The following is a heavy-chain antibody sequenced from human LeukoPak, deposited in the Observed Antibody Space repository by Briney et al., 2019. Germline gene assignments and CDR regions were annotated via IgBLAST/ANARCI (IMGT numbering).Heavy chain of an antibody. V-gene: IGHV4-61*02. Sequence: SETLSLTCTVSGGSVNSDSHYWSWIRQPAGKGLEYIGRIYNSGSTNYNPSLKSRVTISIDTSKNQFSLKLSSVTAADTALYYCARHLTRVGYYYYMDVWGKGTTVTVSS. CDR3: ARHLTRVGYYYYMDV. CDR1: GGSVNSDSHY. D-gene: IGHD4-23*01. J-gene: IGHJ6*03. CDR2: IYNSGST.